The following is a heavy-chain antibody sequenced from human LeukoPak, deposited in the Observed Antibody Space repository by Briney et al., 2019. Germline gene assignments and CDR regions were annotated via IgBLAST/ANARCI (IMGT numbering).Heavy chain of an antibody. CDR3: AREHAYYYDSSGTPLTAEIKYDLDY. J-gene: IGHJ4*02. Sequence: GGSLRLSCAASGFTFSSYWMSWVRQAPGKGLEWVSNIRKGGSEIYYVDSVKGRFTISRDNAKKSLYLQMNSLRAEDTAVYYCAREHAYYYDSSGTPLTAEIKYDLDYWGQRTLVTVSS. CDR1: GFTFSSYW. V-gene: IGHV3-7*01. CDR2: IRKGGSEI. D-gene: IGHD3-22*01.